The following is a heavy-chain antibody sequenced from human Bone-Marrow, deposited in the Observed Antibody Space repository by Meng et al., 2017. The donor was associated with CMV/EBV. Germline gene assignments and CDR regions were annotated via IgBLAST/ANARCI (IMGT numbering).Heavy chain of an antibody. CDR2: TYYRSKWYY. CDR3: AREGPLQQLES. J-gene: IGHJ5*02. V-gene: IGHV6-1*01. Sequence: VCGYSVCGNRRAWNWSRQSPSRGLEWLGRTYYRSKWYYDYAVSVKSPITINPDTSKSQFSLQLNSVTPADTAVYYCAREGPLQQLESWGQGTLVTVSS. D-gene: IGHD6-13*01. CDR1: GYSVCGNRRA.